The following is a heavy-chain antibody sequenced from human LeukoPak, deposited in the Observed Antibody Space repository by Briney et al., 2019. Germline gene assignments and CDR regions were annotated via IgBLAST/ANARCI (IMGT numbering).Heavy chain of an antibody. CDR1: GYTFTSYY. CDR2: INPSGGST. CDR3: ARALKQLWHWDV. J-gene: IGHJ6*02. D-gene: IGHD5-18*01. Sequence: ASVKVSCKAAGYTFTSYYMHWVRQAPGQGLEWMGIINPSGGSTSYAQKFQGRVTMTRDTSTSTVYMELSSLRSEDTAVYYCARALKQLWHWDVWGQGTTVTVSS. V-gene: IGHV1-46*01.